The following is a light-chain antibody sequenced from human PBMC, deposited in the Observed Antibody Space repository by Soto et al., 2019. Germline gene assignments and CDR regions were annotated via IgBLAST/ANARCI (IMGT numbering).Light chain of an antibody. CDR3: QSYNSAPFT. V-gene: IGKV1-27*01. CDR2: AAS. Sequence: DIQMTQYRSSLSASVGDRVIITCRASQGISNYLAWYQQKPGKVPKLLIYAASTLQSGVPSRFSGSGSGTDFTLTLSSLQPDDVASYYCQSYNSAPFTFGGGTNVEIK. CDR1: QGISNY. J-gene: IGKJ4*01.